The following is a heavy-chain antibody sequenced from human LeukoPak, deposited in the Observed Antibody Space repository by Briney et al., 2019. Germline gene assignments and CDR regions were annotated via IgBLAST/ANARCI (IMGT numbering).Heavy chain of an antibody. CDR2: IYSSGSK. D-gene: IGHD2-8*01. CDR3: AIAESVTAFDV. Sequence: SETLSLTCSVSDASISSYFWSWIRQPPGRGLEWIGHIYSSGSKYYNPSLKSRVTVSMEPSRNRFSLKLASVTAADTGMYYCAIAESVTAFDVWGQGTMVTVSS. V-gene: IGHV4-4*09. CDR1: DASISSYF. J-gene: IGHJ3*01.